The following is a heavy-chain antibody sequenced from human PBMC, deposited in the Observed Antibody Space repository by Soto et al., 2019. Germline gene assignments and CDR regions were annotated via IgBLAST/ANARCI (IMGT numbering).Heavy chain of an antibody. CDR3: ARAGSNYDFWSGPYFDY. V-gene: IGHV4-59*01. CDR2: IYYSGST. Sequence: KPSETLSLTCTVSGGSISSYYWSWIRQPPGKGLEWIGYIYYSGSTNYNPSLKSRVTISVDTSKNQFSLKLSSVTAADTAVYYCARAGSNYDFWSGPYFDYWGQGTLVTVSS. D-gene: IGHD3-3*01. J-gene: IGHJ4*02. CDR1: GGSISSYY.